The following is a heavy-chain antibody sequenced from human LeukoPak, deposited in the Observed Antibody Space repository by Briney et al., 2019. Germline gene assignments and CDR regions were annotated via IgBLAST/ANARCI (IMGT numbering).Heavy chain of an antibody. D-gene: IGHD1-14*01. CDR3: ATSESQTRFDY. CDR2: IFPGDSDT. J-gene: IGHJ4*02. CDR1: GYSFTTYW. V-gene: IGHV5-51*01. Sequence: HGEALKISCKGSGYSFTTYWIGWVRQRPGKGLEGIGIIFPGDSDTTYSPSRQGQLTIAADTSINTAYLQWSSLRASDTAMYYCATSESQTRFDYWGQGTPVTVSS.